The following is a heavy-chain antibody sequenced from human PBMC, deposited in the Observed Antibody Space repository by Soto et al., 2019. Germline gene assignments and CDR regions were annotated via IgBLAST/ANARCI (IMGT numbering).Heavy chain of an antibody. CDR2: IGTVGDT. V-gene: IGHV3-13*01. Sequence: GGSLRLSCVASGFTFSNYDMHWVRQTTGKGLEWVSGIGTVGDTYYSGSVKGRFSISRENAKNSFYLQMNSLRAEDTAVYYCASGGLYICGQGTLVTVSS. D-gene: IGHD3-16*01. CDR1: GFTFSNYD. CDR3: ASGGLYI. J-gene: IGHJ4*02.